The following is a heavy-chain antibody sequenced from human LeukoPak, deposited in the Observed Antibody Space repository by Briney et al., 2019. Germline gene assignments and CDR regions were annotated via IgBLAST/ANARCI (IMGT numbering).Heavy chain of an antibody. CDR1: GDSISSDSYC. CDR3: ARVNRNFYYDSSGYGHFYYMDV. J-gene: IGHJ6*03. V-gene: IGHV4-61*02. CDR2: FYSNGST. Sequence: PSETLSLTCAVSGDSISSDSYCWSWVRQPAGKGLEWIGRFYSNGSTNYNPSLKSRVTISVDTSQNQFSLRLNSVTVADTAVYYCARVNRNFYYDSSGYGHFYYMDVWGKGTTVTVSS. D-gene: IGHD3-22*01.